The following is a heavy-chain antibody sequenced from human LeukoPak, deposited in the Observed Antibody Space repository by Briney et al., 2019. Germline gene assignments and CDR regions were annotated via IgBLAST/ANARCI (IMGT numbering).Heavy chain of an antibody. J-gene: IGHJ4*02. CDR2: IYFSGNT. Sequence: SETLSLTCTVSGGSISSSSYYWGWIRQPPGKGLEWIGNIYFSGNTYYNPSLKSRVAISVDTFKNQFSLSLDSVTAADTAVYYCARVPPDYDSGNYYKGTHFDYWGQGTLVTVSS. CDR1: GGSISSSSYY. V-gene: IGHV4-39*07. CDR3: ARVPPDYDSGNYYKGTHFDY. D-gene: IGHD3-10*01.